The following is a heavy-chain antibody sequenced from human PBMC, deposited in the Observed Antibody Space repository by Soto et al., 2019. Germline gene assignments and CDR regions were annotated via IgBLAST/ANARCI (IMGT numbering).Heavy chain of an antibody. Sequence: QVQLVQSGAEVKKPGASVKVSCKASGYTFTSYYMHWVRQAPGQGLEWMGIINPSGGSTSYAQKFEGRVTMTRDTSTSTVYMELSSLRSEDTAVYYCARDRDYYDSSGAFDYWGQGTLVTVSS. CDR2: INPSGGST. V-gene: IGHV1-46*01. J-gene: IGHJ4*02. CDR3: ARDRDYYDSSGAFDY. D-gene: IGHD3-22*01. CDR1: GYTFTSYY.